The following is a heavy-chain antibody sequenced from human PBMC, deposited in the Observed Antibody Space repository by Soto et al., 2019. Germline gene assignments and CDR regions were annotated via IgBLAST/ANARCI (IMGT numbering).Heavy chain of an antibody. J-gene: IGHJ4*02. Sequence: PGGSLRLSCAASGFTFSSYAMHWVRQAPGKGLEWVAVISYDGSNKYYADSVKGRFTISRDNSKNTLYLQMNSLRAEDTAVYYCARGSGLRFLEWLTDYWGQGTLVTVPS. D-gene: IGHD3-3*01. CDR3: ARGSGLRFLEWLTDY. V-gene: IGHV3-30-3*01. CDR1: GFTFSSYA. CDR2: ISYDGSNK.